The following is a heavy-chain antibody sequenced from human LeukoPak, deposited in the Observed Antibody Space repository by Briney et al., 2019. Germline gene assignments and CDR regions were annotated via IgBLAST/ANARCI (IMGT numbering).Heavy chain of an antibody. D-gene: IGHD3-22*01. CDR2: VSASGRT. CDR3: ARANYYDSTGCYHDY. J-gene: IGHJ4*02. V-gene: IGHV4-61*09. CDR1: GGSITGDPHY. Sequence: SETLSLTCTVSGGSITGDPHYWTWIRLSAGEGLEWLGHVSASGRTTYNPSLKSRVAISVDTSKKKFFLRLDSVTAADTAVYYCARANYYDSTGCYHDYWGQGTLVTVSS.